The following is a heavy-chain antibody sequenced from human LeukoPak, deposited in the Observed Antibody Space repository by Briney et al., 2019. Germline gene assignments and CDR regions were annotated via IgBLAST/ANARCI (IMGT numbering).Heavy chain of an antibody. V-gene: IGHV3-20*04. CDR1: GFTFDDYG. J-gene: IGHJ4*02. D-gene: IGHD1-26*01. CDR2: INWNGGST. CDR3: AREDSGSYYFDY. Sequence: GGSLRLSCAASGFTFDDYGMSWVRQAPGKGLEWVSGINWNGGSTGYADSVKGRFTISRDNAKNSLYLQMHSLRAEDTALYYWAREDSGSYYFDYWGQGTLVTVSS.